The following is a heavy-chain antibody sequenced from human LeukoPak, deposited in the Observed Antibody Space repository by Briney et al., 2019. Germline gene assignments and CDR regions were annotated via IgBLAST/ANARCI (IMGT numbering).Heavy chain of an antibody. CDR2: INHSGST. J-gene: IGHJ3*02. CDR3: ARGGECGSCDGFDM. CDR1: GGSFSGYY. V-gene: IGHV4-34*01. Sequence: SETLSLTCAVNGGSFSGYYWIWIRQPPGKGLEWIGEINHSGSTNYNPSLKSRVTISVGTSKNQFSLKLSSVTAADTAVYYCARGGECGSCDGFDMWGQGIMVTVSS. D-gene: IGHD2-15*01.